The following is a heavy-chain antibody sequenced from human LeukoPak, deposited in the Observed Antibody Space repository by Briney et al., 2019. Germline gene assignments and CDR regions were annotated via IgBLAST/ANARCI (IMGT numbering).Heavy chain of an antibody. CDR1: GFSFSYAW. J-gene: IGHJ4*02. CDR3: ARHYSGNFFDY. D-gene: IGHD1-26*01. CDR2: IWYDGNNK. Sequence: PGGSLRLSCVASGFSFSYAWMSWVRQAPGKGLEWVAVIWYDGNNKYYADSVKGRFTISRDNFKNTVYLQMNGLRVEDTAIYYCARHYSGNFFDYWGQGTLVTVSS. V-gene: IGHV3-33*08.